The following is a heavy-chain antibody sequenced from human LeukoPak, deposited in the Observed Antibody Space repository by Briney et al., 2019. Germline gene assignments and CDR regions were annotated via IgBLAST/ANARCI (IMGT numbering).Heavy chain of an antibody. CDR3: ARDRRRLSSSWFNWFDP. V-gene: IGHV7-4-1*02. Sequence: ASVKVSCKASGYTFTSYAMNWVRQAPGQGLECMGWINTNTGNPTYAQGFTGRFVFSLDTSVSTAYLQISSLKAEDTAVYYCARDRRRLSSSWFNWFDPWGQGTLVTVSS. J-gene: IGHJ5*02. CDR1: GYTFTSYA. CDR2: INTNTGNP. D-gene: IGHD6-13*01.